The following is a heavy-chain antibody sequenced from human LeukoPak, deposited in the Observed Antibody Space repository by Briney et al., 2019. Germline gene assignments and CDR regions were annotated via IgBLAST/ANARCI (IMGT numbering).Heavy chain of an antibody. CDR3: ARDHCSSTSCYTYFDY. Sequence: SVKVSCKASGGTFSSYAISWVRQAPGQGLEWMGRIIPIFGTANYAQKFQGRVTITTDESTGTAYMELSSLRSEDTAVYYCARDHCSSTSCYTYFDYWGQGTLVTVSS. CDR1: GGTFSSYA. J-gene: IGHJ4*02. V-gene: IGHV1-69*05. D-gene: IGHD2-2*01. CDR2: IIPIFGTA.